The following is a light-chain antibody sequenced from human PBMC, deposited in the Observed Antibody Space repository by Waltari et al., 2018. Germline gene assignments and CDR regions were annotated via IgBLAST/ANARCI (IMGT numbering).Light chain of an antibody. CDR2: LTH. Sequence: QSVLTQPPSASGTPGQSVNLSCSGSISNIGTHYVYWYQQLPGTAPKLLIYLTHQRPSGVPDRFSASKSGTSASLAISGLRFEDEADYYCATRDEGPTVVFGGGTKLTVL. CDR1: ISNIGTHY. V-gene: IGLV1-47*01. J-gene: IGLJ2*01. CDR3: ATRDEGPTVV.